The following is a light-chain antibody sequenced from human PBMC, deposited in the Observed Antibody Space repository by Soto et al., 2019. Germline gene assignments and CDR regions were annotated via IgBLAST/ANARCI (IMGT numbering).Light chain of an antibody. CDR3: QQYGGSPQT. V-gene: IGKV3-20*01. Sequence: EIVLTQSPGTLSLSPGERATLSCRASQSINSNYLAWYQQKPGQAPRLLIYDASSRATGIPDRFSGSGSGTDFSLTGSRLEPEDFAVYYCQQYGGSPQTFGQGTKVDIK. CDR1: QSINSNY. J-gene: IGKJ1*01. CDR2: DAS.